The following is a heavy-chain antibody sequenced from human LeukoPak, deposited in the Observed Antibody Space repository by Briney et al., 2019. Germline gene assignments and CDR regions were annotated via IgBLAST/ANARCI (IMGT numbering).Heavy chain of an antibody. Sequence: PGGSLRLSCAVSGFTFSSYGMHWVRQAPGKGLEWVAVIWYDGNNKYYADSVKGRFTISRDNSKNTVYLQMNSLRAEDTAVYYCARGSENYYNRLDYWGQGALVTVSS. CDR3: ARGSENYYNRLDY. D-gene: IGHD1-26*01. J-gene: IGHJ4*02. CDR1: GFTFSSYG. CDR2: IWYDGNNK. V-gene: IGHV3-33*01.